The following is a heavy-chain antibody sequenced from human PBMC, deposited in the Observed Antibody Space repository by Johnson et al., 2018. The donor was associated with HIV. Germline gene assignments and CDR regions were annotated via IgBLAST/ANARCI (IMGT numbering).Heavy chain of an antibody. Sequence: VQLVESGGGLVQPGRSLRLSCTASGFTFGDYAMSWFRQAPEKGLEWVSVIYSGGSTYYADSVKGRFTISRDNAKNSLYLQMNSLRAEDTALYYCAKDIVGATTGAFDVWGQGTMVTVSS. CDR1: GFTFGDYA. J-gene: IGHJ3*01. CDR3: AKDIVGATTGAFDV. V-gene: IGHV3-43*02. CDR2: IYSGGST. D-gene: IGHD1-26*01.